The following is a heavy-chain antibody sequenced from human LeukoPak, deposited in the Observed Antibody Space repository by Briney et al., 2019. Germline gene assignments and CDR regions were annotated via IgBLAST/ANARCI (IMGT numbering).Heavy chain of an antibody. Sequence: GGSLRLSCAASGFTFSSYAMSWVRQAPGKGLEWVSAVSGTDGSTYYADSVRGRFTIPRDNSKNTLYLQMNSLRAEDTAVYYCAKDRDSGYASPFDSWGQGTLVTVSS. CDR2: VSGTDGST. CDR3: AKDRDSGYASPFDS. D-gene: IGHD5-12*01. J-gene: IGHJ4*02. CDR1: GFTFSSYA. V-gene: IGHV3-23*01.